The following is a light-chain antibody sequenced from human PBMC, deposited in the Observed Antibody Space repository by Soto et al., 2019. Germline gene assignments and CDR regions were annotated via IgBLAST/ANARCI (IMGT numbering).Light chain of an antibody. Sequence: DIQMTQSPSSVSASVGDRVTITCWASQDISSWLAWYQQKPGKAPKLLIYTASTLQSGVPSRFSGSGSGTDFTLTISSLQPEDFAIYFCQQANNFPYTFGQGTKLEIK. CDR3: QQANNFPYT. CDR1: QDISSW. V-gene: IGKV1-12*01. CDR2: TAS. J-gene: IGKJ2*01.